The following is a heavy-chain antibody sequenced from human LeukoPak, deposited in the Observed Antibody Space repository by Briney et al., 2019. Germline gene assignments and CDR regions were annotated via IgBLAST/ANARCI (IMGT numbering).Heavy chain of an antibody. CDR1: GFTFRSYG. V-gene: IGHV3-33*01. CDR2: IWYDGSNK. Sequence: GGSLRLSCAASGFTFRSYGMHWVRQAPGKGLEWVAVIWYDGSNKYYADSVKGRFTISRDNSKNTLYLQMNSLRAEDTAVYYCAGDSGYSYGYYFDYWGQGTLVTVSS. D-gene: IGHD5-18*01. J-gene: IGHJ4*02. CDR3: AGDSGYSYGYYFDY.